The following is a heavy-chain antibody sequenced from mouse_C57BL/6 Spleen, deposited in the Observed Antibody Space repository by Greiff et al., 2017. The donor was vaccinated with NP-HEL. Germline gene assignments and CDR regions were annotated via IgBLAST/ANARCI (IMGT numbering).Heavy chain of an antibody. CDR2: LYPGGGYT. V-gene: IGHV1-63*01. Sequence: QVQLQQSGAELVRPGTSVKMSCKASVYTFTNYWIGWAKQRPGHGLAWIGDLYPGGGYTHYTEKFKGKVTLTADKSSSTAYMQFSGLTSEDSAMYDCARYYDYDQAWLAYWGQGTLVTGSA. CDR1: VYTFTNYW. J-gene: IGHJ3*01. CDR3: ARYYDYDQAWLAY. D-gene: IGHD2-4*01.